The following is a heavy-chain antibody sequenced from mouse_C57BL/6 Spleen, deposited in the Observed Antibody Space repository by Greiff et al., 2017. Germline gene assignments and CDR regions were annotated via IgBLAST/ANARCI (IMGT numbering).Heavy chain of an antibody. CDR2: INYDGSST. V-gene: IGHV5-16*01. CDR1: GFTFSDYY. CDR3: ARDGRPPYAMDY. J-gene: IGHJ4*01. Sequence: DVKLVESEGGLVQPGSSMKLSCTASGFTFSDYYMAWVRQVPEKGLEWVANINYDGSSTYYLDSLKSRFIISRDNAKNILYLQMSSLKSEDTATYYCARDGRPPYAMDYWGQGTSVTVSS.